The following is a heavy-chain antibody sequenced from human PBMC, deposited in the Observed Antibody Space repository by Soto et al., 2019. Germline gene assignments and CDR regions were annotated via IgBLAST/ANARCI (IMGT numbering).Heavy chain of an antibody. J-gene: IGHJ4*02. Sequence: PGGSLRLSCTASGFTFGDYAMSWFRQAPGKGLEWVGFIRSKAYGGTTEYAASVKGRFTISRDDSKSIAYLQMNSLKTEDTAVFYCARAGYGDYSYFDYWGKGTLVTVPS. D-gene: IGHD4-17*01. CDR2: IRSKAYGGTT. CDR1: GFTFGDYA. CDR3: ARAGYGDYSYFDY. V-gene: IGHV3-49*03.